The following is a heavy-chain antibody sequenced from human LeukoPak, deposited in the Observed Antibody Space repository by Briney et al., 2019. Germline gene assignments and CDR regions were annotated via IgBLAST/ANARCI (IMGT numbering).Heavy chain of an antibody. CDR1: GFTFSDYY. Sequence: PGGSLRLSCAASGFTFSDYYMSWIRQAPGKGLEWVAVIYSGGSTYYADSVKGRFTISRDNSKNTLYLQMNSLRAEDTAVYYWAREGIAAAPRAFDIWGQGTMVTVSS. V-gene: IGHV3-53*01. CDR2: IYSGGST. J-gene: IGHJ3*02. CDR3: AREGIAAAPRAFDI. D-gene: IGHD6-13*01.